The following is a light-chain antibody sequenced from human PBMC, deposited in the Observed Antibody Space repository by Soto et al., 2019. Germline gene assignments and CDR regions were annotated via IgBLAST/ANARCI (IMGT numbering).Light chain of an antibody. J-gene: IGLJ2*01. V-gene: IGLV2-14*01. CDR2: EVS. Sequence: QSVLTQPASVSGSPGQSITISCTGTNSDVGGYKYVSWYQQHPGKAPKLIIYEVSDRPSGISSRFSGSKSGNTASLTIFGLQAEDEADYYCSSYTSSRTLIFGGGTKLTVL. CDR1: NSDVGGYKY. CDR3: SSYTSSRTLI.